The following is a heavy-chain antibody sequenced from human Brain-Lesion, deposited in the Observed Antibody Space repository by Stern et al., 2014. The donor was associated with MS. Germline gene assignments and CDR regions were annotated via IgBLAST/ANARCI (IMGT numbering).Heavy chain of an antibody. CDR3: AKCAYSDILTGISAYPDFDY. CDR1: GFTFNSYA. D-gene: IGHD3-9*01. Sequence: QLVQSGAGLVQPGGSLTLSCEASGFTFNSYAMSWVRQAPGKGLEWVSSIICSGVGTYYAHSVKGRFTISRDNSPTPLYMQMISLRAEDSAVYYFAKCAYSDILTGISAYPDFDYWGQGTVITVSS. CDR2: IICSGVGT. V-gene: IGHV3-23*04. J-gene: IGHJ4*02.